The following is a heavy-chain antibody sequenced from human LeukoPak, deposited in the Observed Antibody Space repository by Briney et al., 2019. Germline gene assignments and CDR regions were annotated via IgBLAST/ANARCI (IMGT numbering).Heavy chain of an antibody. D-gene: IGHD2-15*01. CDR2: IYYSGST. CDR3: ARGVARGANWFDP. J-gene: IGHJ5*02. V-gene: IGHV4-31*03. Sequence: SQTLSLTCTVSGGSISSGGYYWRWIRQHPGKGLEWIGYIYYSGSTYYNPSLKSRVTISVDTSKNQFSLKLSSVTAADTAVYYCARGVARGANWFDPWGQGTLSPSPQ. CDR1: GGSISSGGYY.